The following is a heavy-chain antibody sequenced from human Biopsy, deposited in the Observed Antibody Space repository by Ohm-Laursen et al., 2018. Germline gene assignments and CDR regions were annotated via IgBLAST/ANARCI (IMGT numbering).Heavy chain of an antibody. Sequence: GSLRLSCAASGFSFSDYHMRWIRQAPGRGLEWVSYISGGGTIYYGDSMKGRVTISRDNAKNSLYPQMHSLRAEDTAAYYCARDTRWSPYSMDVWGQGTTVTVSS. CDR2: ISGGGTI. D-gene: IGHD4-23*01. V-gene: IGHV3-11*01. CDR3: ARDTRWSPYSMDV. J-gene: IGHJ6*02. CDR1: GFSFSDYH.